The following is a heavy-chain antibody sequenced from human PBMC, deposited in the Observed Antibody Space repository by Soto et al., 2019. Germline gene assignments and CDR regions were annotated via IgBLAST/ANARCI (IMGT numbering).Heavy chain of an antibody. V-gene: IGHV3-74*01. D-gene: IGHD3-10*01. CDR1: GFTFSRYW. Sequence: EVQLVESGGGLVQPGGSLRLSCAASGFTFSRYWMHWVRQASGKGPVCVSRINSDGSSTAYADSVKGRFTISRDNAKNTLFLQMNSLRAEVTAVYYCAREVVGWYFDGWGRGTLVTVSS. J-gene: IGHJ2*01. CDR3: AREVVGWYFDG. CDR2: INSDGSST.